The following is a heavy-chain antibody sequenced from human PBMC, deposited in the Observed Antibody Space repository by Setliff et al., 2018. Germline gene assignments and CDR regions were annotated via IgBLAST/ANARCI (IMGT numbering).Heavy chain of an antibody. J-gene: IGHJ4*02. V-gene: IGHV3-23*01. Sequence: LRLSCAASGFTFSSYAMSWVRQAPGKGLDWVSALSGTGGSTYYADSVKGRFTISRDNSKNTLYLQINSLRVEDTALYYCAKESGFWSGLSLDNWGQGTLVTVSS. CDR3: AKESGFWSGLSLDN. CDR2: LSGTGGST. D-gene: IGHD3-3*01. CDR1: GFTFSSYA.